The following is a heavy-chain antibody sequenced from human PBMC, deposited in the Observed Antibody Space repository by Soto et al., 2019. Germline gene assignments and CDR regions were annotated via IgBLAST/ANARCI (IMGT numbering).Heavy chain of an antibody. V-gene: IGHV3-21*01. CDR1: GFTFSSYS. Sequence: GGSLRLSCAASGFTFSSYSMTWVRQAPGKGLEWVSSISSSSSYIYYADSVKGRFTISRDNAKNSLYLQMNSLRAEDTAVYYCATVSCSAGSCYSDYWGQGTLVTVSS. D-gene: IGHD2-15*01. CDR2: ISSSSSYI. J-gene: IGHJ4*02. CDR3: ATVSCSAGSCYSDY.